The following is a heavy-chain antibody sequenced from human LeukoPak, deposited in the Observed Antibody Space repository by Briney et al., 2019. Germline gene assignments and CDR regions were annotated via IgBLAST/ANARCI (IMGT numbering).Heavy chain of an antibody. CDR3: ARGDFHDDYGDYPFDY. V-gene: IGHV1-69*05. J-gene: IGHJ4*02. CDR1: GGTFSSYA. D-gene: IGHD4-17*01. Sequence: SVKVSCKASGGTFSSYAISWVRQAPGQGLEWMGRIIPIFGTANYAQKFQGRVTITTDESTSTAYMELSSLRSEATAVYYCARGDFHDDYGDYPFDYWGQGTLVTVSS. CDR2: IIPIFGTA.